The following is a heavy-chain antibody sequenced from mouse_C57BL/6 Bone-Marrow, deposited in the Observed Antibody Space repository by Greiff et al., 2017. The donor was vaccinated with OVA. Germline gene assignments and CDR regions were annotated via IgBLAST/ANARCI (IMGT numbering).Heavy chain of an antibody. CDR3: ARESGDDAWFAY. CDR1: GYTFTSYW. V-gene: IGHV1-50*01. Sequence: VQLQQPGAELVKPGASVKLSCKASGYTFTSYWMQWVKQRPGQGLEWIGEIDPSDSSTNYNQKFKGKATLTVDTSSSTAYMQLSSLTSEDSAVYYCARESGDDAWFAYWGQGTLVTVSA. J-gene: IGHJ3*01. CDR2: IDPSDSST. D-gene: IGHD2-2*01.